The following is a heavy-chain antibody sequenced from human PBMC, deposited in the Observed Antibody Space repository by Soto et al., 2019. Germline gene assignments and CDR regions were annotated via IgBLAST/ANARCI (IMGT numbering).Heavy chain of an antibody. J-gene: IGHJ5*02. Sequence: PSETLSLTCTVSGGSISSYYWNWIRQPPGKGLEWIGCIYYSGSTNYNPSLKSRVTISVDTSKNQFSLKLSSVTAADTAVYYCARARSSRNFWFDPWGQGTLVTVSS. CDR1: GGSISSYY. CDR3: ARARSSRNFWFDP. V-gene: IGHV4-59*01. D-gene: IGHD6-6*01. CDR2: IYYSGST.